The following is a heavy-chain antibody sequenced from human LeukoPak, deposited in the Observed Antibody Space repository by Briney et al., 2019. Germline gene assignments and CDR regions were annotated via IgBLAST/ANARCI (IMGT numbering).Heavy chain of an antibody. CDR1: GFTFSSYS. V-gene: IGHV3-21*04. J-gene: IGHJ4*02. CDR2: ISSSSSYI. Sequence: GGSLRLSCAASGFTFSSYSMNWVRQAPGKGLEWVSSISSSSSYIYYADSVKGRFTISRDNAKNSLYLQMNSLRAEDTALYYCAKDIGGDYGDSLPYWGQGTLVTVSS. CDR3: AKDIGGDYGDSLPY. D-gene: IGHD4-17*01.